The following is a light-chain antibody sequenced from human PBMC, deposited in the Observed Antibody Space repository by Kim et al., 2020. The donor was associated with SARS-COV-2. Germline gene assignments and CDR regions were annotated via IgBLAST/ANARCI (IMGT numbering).Light chain of an antibody. CDR3: QSYNRSSVV. Sequence: GQTVTISCTRSGSSIDDNYVTWYQQRPGGVPTTVIYEDDQRPAGVSDRFSGSIDNSSNSASLTIYGLKTEDEADYYWQSYNRSSVVFGGGTQLTVL. CDR1: GSSIDDNY. J-gene: IGLJ2*01. CDR2: EDD. V-gene: IGLV6-57*03.